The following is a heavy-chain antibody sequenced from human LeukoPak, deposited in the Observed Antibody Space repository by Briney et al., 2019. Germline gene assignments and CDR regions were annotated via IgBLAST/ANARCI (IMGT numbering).Heavy chain of an antibody. CDR2: IYSGGST. CDR3: ARGTLGYCSSTSCYKGGFDY. CDR1: GFTVSSNY. Sequence: GGSLRLSCAASGFTVSSNYMSWVRQAPGKGLEWVSVIYSGGSTYYADSVKGRFTISRDNSKNTLYLQMNSLRAEDTAVYYCARGTLGYCSSTSCYKGGFDYWGQGTLVTVSS. D-gene: IGHD2-2*02. J-gene: IGHJ4*02. V-gene: IGHV3-66*01.